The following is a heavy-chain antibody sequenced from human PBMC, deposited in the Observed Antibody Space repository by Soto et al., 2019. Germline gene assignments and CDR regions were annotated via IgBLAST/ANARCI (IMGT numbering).Heavy chain of an antibody. V-gene: IGHV3-9*01. CDR2: ISWNSGSI. J-gene: IGHJ4*02. D-gene: IGHD6-13*01. CDR3: AKDKGIAAAGIDY. Sequence: GGSLRLSCAASGFTFDDYAMHWVRQAPGKGLEWVSGISWNSGSIGYADSVKGRFTISGDNAKNSLYLQMNSLRAEDTALYYCAKDKGIAAAGIDYWGQGTLVTVSS. CDR1: GFTFDDYA.